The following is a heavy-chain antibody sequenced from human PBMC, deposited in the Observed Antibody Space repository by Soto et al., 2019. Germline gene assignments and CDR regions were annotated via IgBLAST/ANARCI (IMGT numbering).Heavy chain of an antibody. CDR2: ITGTGLST. D-gene: IGHD3-16*01. J-gene: IGHJ4*02. CDR3: AKDGWGAGTLRLDS. CDR1: GFTFSTYA. V-gene: IGHV3-23*01. Sequence: EVRLLESGGGLVQPGGSLRLSCAASGFTFSTYAMNWVRQAPGKGLEWVSDITGTGLSTDYADSVKGRFTISRDNSKNTLYLQMNSLRVEDTAVYYCAKDGWGAGTLRLDSWGQGTLVTVST.